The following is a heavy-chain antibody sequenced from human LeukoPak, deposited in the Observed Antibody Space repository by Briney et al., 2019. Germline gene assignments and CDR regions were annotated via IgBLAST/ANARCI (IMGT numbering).Heavy chain of an antibody. CDR2: ISGSGGST. J-gene: IGHJ4*02. V-gene: IGHV3-23*01. CDR3: AKESGYYDSSGYEGY. D-gene: IGHD3-22*01. CDR1: GLTFSSYA. Sequence: PGGSLRLSCAASGLTFSSYAMSWVRQAPGKGLEWVSAISGSGGSTYYADSVKGRFTISRDNSKNTLYLQMNSLRAEDTAVYYCAKESGYYDSSGYEGYWGQGTLVTVSS.